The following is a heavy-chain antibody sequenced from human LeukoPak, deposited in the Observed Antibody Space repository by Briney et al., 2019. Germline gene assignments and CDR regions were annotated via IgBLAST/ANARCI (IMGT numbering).Heavy chain of an antibody. CDR2: TYYRSKWYN. J-gene: IGHJ4*02. Sequence: SQTLSLTCAISGDSVSSNSAAWNWVRQSPSRGLEWLGRTYYRSKWYNDNAVSVKSRINITPDTSKNQFSLQLNSVTPEDTAVYYCARDYYCSSVSCSFDYWGQGTLVTVSS. D-gene: IGHD2-2*01. CDR3: ARDYYCSSVSCSFDY. V-gene: IGHV6-1*01. CDR1: GDSVSSNSAA.